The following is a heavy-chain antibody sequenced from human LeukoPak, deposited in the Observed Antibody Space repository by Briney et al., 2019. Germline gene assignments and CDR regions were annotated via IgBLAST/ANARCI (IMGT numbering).Heavy chain of an antibody. CDR1: GFTFSSYA. J-gene: IGHJ2*01. D-gene: IGHD3-22*01. Sequence: GSLRLSCAASGFTFSSYAMSWVRQPPGKGLEWIGNIYYSRSTHYSPSLKSRVTISVDTSKNQFSLKLSSVTAADTAVYYCARGLSMIVVVVHDWYFDLWGRGTLVTVSS. CDR2: IYYSRST. V-gene: IGHV4-39*01. CDR3: ARGLSMIVVVVHDWYFDL.